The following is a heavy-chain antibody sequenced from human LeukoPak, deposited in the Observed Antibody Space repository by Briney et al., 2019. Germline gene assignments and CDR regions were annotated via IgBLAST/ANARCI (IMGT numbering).Heavy chain of an antibody. D-gene: IGHD2-21*01. V-gene: IGHV3-43D*03. CDR1: GFTFDDYA. CDR3: AKDQRGSYWGYFDV. J-gene: IGHJ2*01. Sequence: GGSLRLSCAASGFTFDDYAIYWVRQAPGKGLEWVSLINWDGGITYYADSVKGRFTISRDNSKNSLYLQMNSLRAEDTALYYCAKDQRGSYWGYFDVWGRGTLVTVSS. CDR2: INWDGGIT.